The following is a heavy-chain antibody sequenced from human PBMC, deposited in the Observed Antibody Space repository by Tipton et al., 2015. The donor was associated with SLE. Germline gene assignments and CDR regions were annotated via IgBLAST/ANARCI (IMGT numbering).Heavy chain of an antibody. V-gene: IGHV4-59*01. J-gene: IGHJ4*02. Sequence: TLSLTCTVSGGSISSYYWSWIRQPPGKGLEWIGYIYYTGSTNYNPSLKSRVTISVDTAKNQFSLTLSSVTAADTAVYYCVRQAYSSDWAFFDNWGQGALVIVSS. CDR3: VRQAYSSDWAFFDN. D-gene: IGHD6-19*01. CDR1: GGSISSYY. CDR2: IYYTGST.